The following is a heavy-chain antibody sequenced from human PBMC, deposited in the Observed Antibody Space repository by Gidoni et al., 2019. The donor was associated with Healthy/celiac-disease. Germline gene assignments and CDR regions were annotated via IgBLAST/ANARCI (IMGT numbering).Heavy chain of an antibody. CDR1: GFTVSSKY. D-gene: IGHD4-4*01. V-gene: IGHV3-53*01. J-gene: IGHJ4*02. CDR2: IYSGGST. CDR3: ARFAVTTFIGLDY. Sequence: EVQLVESGGGLIQPGWSLRLSCAASGFTVSSKYMRWVRQAPGKGLEWGSVIYSGGSTYYADSVKGRFTISRDNSKNTLDLQMNSLRAEDTAVYYCARFAVTTFIGLDYWGQGTLVTVSS.